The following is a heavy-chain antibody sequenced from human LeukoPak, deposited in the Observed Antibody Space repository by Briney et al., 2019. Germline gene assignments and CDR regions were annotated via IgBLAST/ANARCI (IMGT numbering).Heavy chain of an antibody. V-gene: IGHV3-30*18. CDR1: GFTFSSYG. D-gene: IGHD2-2*01. CDR2: ISYDGSNK. CDR3: AKDRGYCSSTSCYNYYYYGMDV. Sequence: PGGSQRLSCAASGFTFSSYGMHWVRQAPGKGLEWVAVISYDGSNKYYADSVKGRFTISRDNSKNTLYLQMNSLRAEDTAVYYCAKDRGYCSSTSCYNYYYYGMDVWGKGTTVTVSS. J-gene: IGHJ6*04.